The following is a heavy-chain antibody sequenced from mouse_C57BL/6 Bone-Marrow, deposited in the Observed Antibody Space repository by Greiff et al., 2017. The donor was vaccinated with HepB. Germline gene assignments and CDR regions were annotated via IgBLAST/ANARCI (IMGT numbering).Heavy chain of an antibody. V-gene: IGHV1-78*01. D-gene: IGHD1-3*01. J-gene: IGHJ2*01. Sequence: QVQLKESDAELVKPGASVKISCKVSGYTFTDHTIHWMKQRPEQGLEWIGTIYPSDGSTKYNEKFKGKATLTADKSSSTAYMQLNSLTSEDSAVDYCARVKCGPYYFDYWGQGTTLTVSS. CDR2: IYPSDGST. CDR1: GYTFTDHT. CDR3: ARVKCGPYYFDY.